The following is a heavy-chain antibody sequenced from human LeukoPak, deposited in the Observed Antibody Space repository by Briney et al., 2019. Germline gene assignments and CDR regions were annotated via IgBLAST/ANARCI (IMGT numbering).Heavy chain of an antibody. J-gene: IGHJ3*02. Sequence: GESLKISCKGSGYTFTSYYMHWVRQAPGQGLEWMGIINPSGGSTSCAQKFQGRVTMTRDTSTSTVYMELSSLRSEDTAVYYCARSYDSGSSLGDAFDIWGQGTMVTVSS. CDR1: GYTFTSYY. D-gene: IGHD1-26*01. CDR2: INPSGGST. CDR3: ARSYDSGSSLGDAFDI. V-gene: IGHV1-46*01.